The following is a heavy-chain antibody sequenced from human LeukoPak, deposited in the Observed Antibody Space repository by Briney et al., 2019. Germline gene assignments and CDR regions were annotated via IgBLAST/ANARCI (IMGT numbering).Heavy chain of an antibody. CDR2: ISGSGGST. CDR1: GFTLSSYA. D-gene: IGHD2-15*01. J-gene: IGHJ6*03. CDR3: AKVGCSGGSCPLYYYYYYMDV. V-gene: IGHV3-23*01. Sequence: GGSLRLSCAASGFTLSSYAMSWVRQAPGKGLEWVSAISGSGGSTYYADSVKGRFTISRDNSKNTLYLQMNSLRAEDTAIYYCAKVGCSGGSCPLYYYYYYMDVWGKGTTVTVSS.